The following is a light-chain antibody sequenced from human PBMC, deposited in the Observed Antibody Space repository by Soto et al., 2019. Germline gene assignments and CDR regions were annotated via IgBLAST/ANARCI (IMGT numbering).Light chain of an antibody. CDR3: KSYAGSNTYV. CDR1: SSDVGGYNY. CDR2: EVS. V-gene: IGLV2-8*01. Sequence: QSVLTQPPSASGSPGQSVTISCTGTSSDVGGYNYVSWYQQHPGKAPKVMIYEVSKRPSGVPDRFSGSKSGNTASLIVSGLQAEDEADYFCKSYAGSNTYVFGSGTKLTVL. J-gene: IGLJ1*01.